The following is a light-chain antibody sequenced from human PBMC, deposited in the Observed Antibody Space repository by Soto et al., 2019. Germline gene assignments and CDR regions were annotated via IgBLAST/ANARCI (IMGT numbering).Light chain of an antibody. J-gene: IGLJ3*02. Sequence: QSVLTQPPSMSAAPGQKVIISCSGSTSNIATNAVSWYQQFPGAAPKLLIFDNIKRPSDIPDRFSASKSGSSATLVITGLQTGDEADYYCGTRDASLSAWVFGGGTKLTVL. CDR3: GTRDASLSAWV. V-gene: IGLV1-51*01. CDR2: DNI. CDR1: TSNIATNA.